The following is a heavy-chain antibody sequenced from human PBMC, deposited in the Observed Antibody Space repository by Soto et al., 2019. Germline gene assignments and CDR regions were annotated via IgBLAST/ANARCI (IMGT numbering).Heavy chain of an antibody. CDR1: GFTFSSYA. Sequence: PGGSLRLSCTASGFTFSSYAMSWVRQAPGKGLEWVSTSSGNGGGTYYADSVKGRFTISRDNSKNTLYLQMNSLRAEDTAVYYCAKFAGYCISTSCYYFDFWGQGTLVTVSS. J-gene: IGHJ4*02. V-gene: IGHV3-23*01. D-gene: IGHD2-2*03. CDR3: AKFAGYCISTSCYYFDF. CDR2: SSGNGGGT.